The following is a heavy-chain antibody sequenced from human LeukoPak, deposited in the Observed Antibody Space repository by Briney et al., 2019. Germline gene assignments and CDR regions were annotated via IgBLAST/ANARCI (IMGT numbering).Heavy chain of an antibody. J-gene: IGHJ4*02. CDR2: IASNGGSQ. V-gene: IGHV3-30*18. Sequence: GGSLRLSCAASGFTFTTYGLHWVRQAPGKGLEWVAAIASNGGSQYYADSVKGRFTISRDNSKNTLFLQMNSLRPDDTAVYYCAKRGHYSLNWYPYFDYWGQGTLVTVSS. CDR3: AKRGHYSLNWYPYFDY. D-gene: IGHD6-13*01. CDR1: GFTFTTYG.